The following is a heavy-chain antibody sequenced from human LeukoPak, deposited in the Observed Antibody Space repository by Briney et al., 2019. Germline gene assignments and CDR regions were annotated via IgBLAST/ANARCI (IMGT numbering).Heavy chain of an antibody. Sequence: PSQTLSLTCAVSGGPISSGGYSWSWIRQPPGKGLEWIGYIYHSGSSYYNPSLKSRVTISVDRSKNQFSLKLSSVTAADTAVYYCARAVEQYYDFWSGYYPNWFDPWGQGTLVTVSS. J-gene: IGHJ5*02. V-gene: IGHV4-30-2*01. D-gene: IGHD3-3*01. CDR3: ARAVEQYYDFWSGYYPNWFDP. CDR2: IYHSGSS. CDR1: GGPISSGGYS.